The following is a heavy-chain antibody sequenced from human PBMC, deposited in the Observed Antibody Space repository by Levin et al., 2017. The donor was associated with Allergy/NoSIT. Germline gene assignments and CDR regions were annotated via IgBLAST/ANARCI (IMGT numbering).Heavy chain of an antibody. Sequence: GGSLRLSCKASGGTFSSYAISWVRQAPGQGLEWMGGIIPIFGTANYAQKFQGRVTITADESTSTAYMELSSLRSEDTAVYYCARVRYYYDSSGYHAFDIWGQGTMVTVSS. V-gene: IGHV1-69*01. D-gene: IGHD3-22*01. J-gene: IGHJ3*02. CDR3: ARVRYYYDSSGYHAFDI. CDR2: IIPIFGTA. CDR1: GGTFSSYA.